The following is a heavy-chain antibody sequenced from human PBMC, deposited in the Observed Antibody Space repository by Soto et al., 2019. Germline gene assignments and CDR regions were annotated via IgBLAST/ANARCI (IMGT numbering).Heavy chain of an antibody. D-gene: IGHD6-19*01. CDR2: ISAYNGNT. CDR3: ARDFPAVAGTY. V-gene: IGHV1-18*01. CDR1: GYTLTIYG. J-gene: IGHJ4*02. Sequence: GASVKVCCKASGYTLTIYGIGWVRQAPGQGLEWMGWISAYNGNTNYAQKLQGRVTMTTDTSTSTAYMELRSLRSDDTAVYYCARDFPAVAGTYWGQGTLVTVSS.